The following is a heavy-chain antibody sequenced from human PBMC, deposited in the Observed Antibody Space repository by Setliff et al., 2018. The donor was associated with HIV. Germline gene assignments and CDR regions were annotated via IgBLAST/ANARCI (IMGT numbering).Heavy chain of an antibody. CDR3: AHNHLAVAGSHYFDY. Sequence: SGPPLVNPTQTLTLTCTFSGFSLSTNGVGVGWIRQPPGKALEWLALIYWDADKRYSPSLKNRLTITKDTSKNQVLLTMTNMDPLDTATYYCAHNHLAVAGSHYFDYWGQGTLVT. CDR1: GFSLSTNGVG. CDR2: IYWDADK. J-gene: IGHJ4*02. D-gene: IGHD6-19*01. V-gene: IGHV2-5*02.